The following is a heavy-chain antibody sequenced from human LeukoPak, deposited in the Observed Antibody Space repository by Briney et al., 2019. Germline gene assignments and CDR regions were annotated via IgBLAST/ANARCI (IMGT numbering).Heavy chain of an antibody. J-gene: IGHJ4*02. CDR2: INSDGSTT. CDR1: GFTFSSYW. Sequence: PGGSLRLSCAASGFTFSSYWMHWVRQAPGKGLVWVSRINSDGSTTTYADPVKGRFTISRDNAKNTLYLQMNSLRAEDTAVYYCARWGDSSGSFDYWGQGTLVTVSS. D-gene: IGHD3-22*01. CDR3: ARWGDSSGSFDY. V-gene: IGHV3-74*01.